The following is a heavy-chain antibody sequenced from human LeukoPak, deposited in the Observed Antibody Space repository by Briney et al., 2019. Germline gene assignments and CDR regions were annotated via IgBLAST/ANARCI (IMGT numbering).Heavy chain of an antibody. D-gene: IGHD2-21*02. CDR1: GGSISSSSYY. CDR3: ARLPFYCGGDCYSFDY. J-gene: IGHJ4*02. V-gene: IGHV4-39*01. CDR2: IYHSGST. Sequence: SETLSLTCTVSGGSISSSSYYWGWIRQPPGKGLEWIGSIYHSGSTYYNPSLKSRVTISVDTSKNQFSLKLSSVTAADTAVYYCARLPFYCGGDCYSFDYWGQGTLVTVSS.